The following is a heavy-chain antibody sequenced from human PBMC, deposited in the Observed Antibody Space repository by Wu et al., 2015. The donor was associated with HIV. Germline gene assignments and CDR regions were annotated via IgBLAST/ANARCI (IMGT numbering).Heavy chain of an antibody. D-gene: IGHD6-13*01. Sequence: QVQLVQSGAEVKKPGASVKVSCKASGYTFTGYYIHWVRQAPGQGFEWMGWINPNSGGTNFAQKFQGRVTMTRDTSISTAYMELSRLRSDDTAVYYCARDFVDVAAAGYNWFDPWGQGTLVTVSS. CDR3: ARDFVDVAAAGYNWFDP. CDR1: GYTFTGYY. V-gene: IGHV1-2*02. J-gene: IGHJ5*02. CDR2: INPNSGGT.